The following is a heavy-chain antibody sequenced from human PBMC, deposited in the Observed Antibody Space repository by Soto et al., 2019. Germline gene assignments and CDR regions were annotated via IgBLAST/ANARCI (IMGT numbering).Heavy chain of an antibody. V-gene: IGHV3-30*18. CDR1: GFTFSSYG. Sequence: QVQLVESGGGVVQPGRSLRLSCAASGFTFSSYGMHWVRQAPGKGLEWVAVISYDGSNKYYADSVKGRFTISRDNSKNTLYLQMNSLRAEDTAVYYCAKDLRVVVAATEIDYWGQGTLVTVSS. CDR3: AKDLRVVVAATEIDY. CDR2: ISYDGSNK. J-gene: IGHJ4*02. D-gene: IGHD2-15*01.